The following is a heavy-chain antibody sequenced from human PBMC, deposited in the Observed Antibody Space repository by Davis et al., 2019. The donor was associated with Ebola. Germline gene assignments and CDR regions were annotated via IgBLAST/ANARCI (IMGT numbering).Heavy chain of an antibody. Sequence: ASVKVSCKASGGTFSSYAISWVRQAPGQGLEWMGWISGHNGATKYAQKFQGRVTMTTDTSTSTAYMELRSLRTDDTAVYFCARATTVTTNYWYFDLWGRGTRVTVSS. CDR1: GGTFSSYA. CDR3: ARATTVTTNYWYFDL. J-gene: IGHJ2*01. D-gene: IGHD4-17*01. CDR2: ISGHNGAT. V-gene: IGHV1-18*01.